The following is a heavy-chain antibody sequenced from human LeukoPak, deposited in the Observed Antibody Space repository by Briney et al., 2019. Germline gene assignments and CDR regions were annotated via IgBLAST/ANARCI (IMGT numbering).Heavy chain of an antibody. J-gene: IGHJ6*03. Sequence: RGSVKVSCKASGYRFTSYAMNWVRQAPGQGLEWMGWINTNTGNSTYAQGFTGRYVFSLDTSVSTAYLQISSLKAEDTAVYYCARGRGGSTLYYYYYMDVWGKGTTVTVSS. CDR1: GYRFTSYA. V-gene: IGHV7-4-1*02. D-gene: IGHD6-13*01. CDR2: INTNTGNS. CDR3: ARGRGGSTLYYYYYMDV.